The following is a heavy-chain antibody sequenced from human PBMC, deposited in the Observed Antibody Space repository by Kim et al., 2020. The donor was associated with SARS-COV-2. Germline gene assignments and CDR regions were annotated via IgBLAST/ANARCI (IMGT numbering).Heavy chain of an antibody. CDR3: AYVYDGDWNFDR. CDR2: VSPDGRTE. Sequence: GGSLRLSCVASGLTFSTCWMSWVRQAPGKGLEWVANVSPDGRTEYYVDSVRGRVTISRDNTRNSLYLQMNTLRADDTAMYFCAYVYDGDWNFDRWGRGTLVTASS. D-gene: IGHD5-12*01. CDR1: GLTFSTCW. V-gene: IGHV3-7*01. J-gene: IGHJ2*01.